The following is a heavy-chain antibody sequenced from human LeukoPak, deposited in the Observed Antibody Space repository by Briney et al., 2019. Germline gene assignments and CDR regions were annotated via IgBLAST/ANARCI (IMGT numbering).Heavy chain of an antibody. J-gene: IGHJ4*02. CDR1: GFTFSKYA. CDR3: AKTVEDTTYFDH. CDR2: TSPGGTTT. V-gene: IGHV3-23*01. D-gene: IGHD1-26*01. Sequence: GGSLRLSCAASGFTFSKYAINWFRQAPGKGLEWVSATSPGGTTTFYADSVKGRFTISRDNSKNTLFLQMNSLRVEDTAVYYCAKTVEDTTYFDHWGQGTLVTVSS.